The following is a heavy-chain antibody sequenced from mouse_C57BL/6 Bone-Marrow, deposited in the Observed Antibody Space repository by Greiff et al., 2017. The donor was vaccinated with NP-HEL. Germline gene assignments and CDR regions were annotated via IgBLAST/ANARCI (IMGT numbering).Heavy chain of an antibody. CDR2: SRNKANDYTT. V-gene: IGHV7-1*01. D-gene: IGHD2-1*01. J-gene: IGHJ4*01. CDR1: GFTFSDFY. Sequence: EVKLMESGGGLVQSGRSLRLSCAPSGFTFSDFYMEWVRQAPGKGLEWIAASRNKANDYTTEYSASVKGRFIVSRDTSQSILDLQMNALRAEDTAIYYCARDSYYDYAMDYWGQGTSVTVSS. CDR3: ARDSYYDYAMDY.